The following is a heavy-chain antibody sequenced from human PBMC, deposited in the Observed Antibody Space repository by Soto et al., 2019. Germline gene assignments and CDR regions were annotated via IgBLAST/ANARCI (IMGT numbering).Heavy chain of an antibody. V-gene: IGHV2-5*02. J-gene: IGHJ5*02. D-gene: IGHD6-25*01. CDR1: GFSLSTNGVG. Sequence: SGPTLVNPTQTLTLTCTFSGFSLSTNGVGVGWIRQPPGKALEWLGFIYWDDDKRYSPSLNSRLTITKDTSKNQVVLTMTNMDPVDTATYYCAHRRPDSGGWNEGCFDPWGQGTLVTVSS. CDR2: IYWDDDK. CDR3: AHRRPDSGGWNEGCFDP.